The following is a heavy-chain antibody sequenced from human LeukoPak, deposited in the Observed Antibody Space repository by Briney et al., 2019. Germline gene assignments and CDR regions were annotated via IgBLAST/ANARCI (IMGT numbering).Heavy chain of an antibody. D-gene: IGHD2-15*01. V-gene: IGHV4-4*07. CDR1: GGSISSYY. CDR3: ARDHDMVSQYYYGMDV. J-gene: IGHJ6*02. Sequence: SETLSLTCTVSGGSISSYYWSWIRQPAGKGLEWIGRVYTSGTIYYNPFLKSRVTMSVDTSRSQVSLRLSSVTAADTAVYYCARDHDMVSQYYYGMDVWGHGTAVTVSS. CDR2: VYTSGTI.